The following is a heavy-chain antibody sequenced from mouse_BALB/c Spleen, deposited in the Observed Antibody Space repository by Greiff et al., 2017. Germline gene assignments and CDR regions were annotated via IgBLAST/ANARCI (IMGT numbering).Heavy chain of an antibody. V-gene: IGHV5-12-2*01. CDR2: ISNGGGST. CDR1: GFTFSSYT. CDR3: ARHEGTRRGNAMDS. Sequence: EVKLMESGGGLVQPGGSLKLSCAASGFTFSSYTMSWVRQAPVKRLEWVAYISNGGGSTYYPDTVKGRFTISRDNAKNTLYMQMSSLKSEETAMYYCARHEGTRRGNAMDSWGQGTSGTVYS. J-gene: IGHJ4*01.